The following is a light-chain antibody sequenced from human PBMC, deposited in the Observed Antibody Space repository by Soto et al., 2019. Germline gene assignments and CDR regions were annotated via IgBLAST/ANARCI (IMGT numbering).Light chain of an antibody. J-gene: IGLJ1*01. Sequence: QSALTQPASVSGSPGQSITISCTGSGRDIRAYDYVSWYQQHPGKAPKLLIYGVKNRPSGVSYRFSASKSAFTASLTISGLQAEDEAHYYCSSYTTSYFYVFGPGTKVTVL. CDR1: GRDIRAYDY. V-gene: IGLV2-14*01. CDR3: SSYTTSYFYV. CDR2: GVK.